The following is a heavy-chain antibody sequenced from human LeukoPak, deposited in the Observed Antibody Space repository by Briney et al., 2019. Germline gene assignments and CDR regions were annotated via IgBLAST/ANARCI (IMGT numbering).Heavy chain of an antibody. V-gene: IGHV3-30*03. CDR2: ISFDETKK. J-gene: IGHJ4*02. CDR1: GFTFSSYW. D-gene: IGHD2/OR15-2a*01. Sequence: PGGSLRLSCAASGFTFSSYWMSWVRQAPGKGLEWVAVISFDETKKYYADSVKGRFTISRDNSNNTLFLQMNSLKTEDTAVYFCARMKVIKGASLDYWGQGSLVTVSS. CDR3: ARMKVIKGASLDY.